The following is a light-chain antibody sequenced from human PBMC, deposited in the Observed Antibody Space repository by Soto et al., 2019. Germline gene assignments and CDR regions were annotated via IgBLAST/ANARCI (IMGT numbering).Light chain of an antibody. CDR1: ETISSN. CDR3: QQYNNWPGT. Sequence: EVVMTQSPATLSVSPGERATLSRRARETISSNVAWYQQKPGQAPRLLIYGASTRAPGIPARFSGSGSETEFTLTISSLQSEDSAVYYCQQYNNWPGTFGQGTKVDIK. J-gene: IGKJ1*01. V-gene: IGKV3-15*01. CDR2: GAS.